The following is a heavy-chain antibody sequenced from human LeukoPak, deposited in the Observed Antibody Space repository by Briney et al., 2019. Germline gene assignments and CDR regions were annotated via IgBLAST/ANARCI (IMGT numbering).Heavy chain of an antibody. V-gene: IGHV1-8*03. CDR1: GGTFTSYD. CDR2: MNPNSGNT. Sequence: ASVKVSCKASGGTFTSYDINWVRQATGQGLEWMGWMNPNSGNTGYAQKFQGRVTITRNTSISTAYMELSSLRSEDTAVYYCARSPIYDFWSGYYFYYYYMDVWGKGTTVTVSS. CDR3: ARSPIYDFWSGYYFYYYYMDV. J-gene: IGHJ6*03. D-gene: IGHD3-3*01.